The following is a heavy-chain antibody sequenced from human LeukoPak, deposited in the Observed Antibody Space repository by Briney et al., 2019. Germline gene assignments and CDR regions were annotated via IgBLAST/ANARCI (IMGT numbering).Heavy chain of an antibody. CDR1: GGTFSSYA. CDR2: IIPILGIA. CDR3: ASWTKWELVDY. D-gene: IGHD1-26*01. J-gene: IGHJ4*02. V-gene: IGHV1-69*04. Sequence: SVKVSCKASGGTFSSYAIRWVRQAPGQGLEWMGRIIPILGIANYAQKFQGRVTITADKSTSTAYMELSSLRSEDTAVYYCASWTKWELVDYWGQGTLVTVSS.